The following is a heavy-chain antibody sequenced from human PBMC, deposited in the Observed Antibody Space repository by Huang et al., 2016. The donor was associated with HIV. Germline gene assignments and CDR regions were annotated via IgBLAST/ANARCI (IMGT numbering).Heavy chain of an antibody. CDR1: GFTFGNYA. Sequence: QVQLVESGGGVVQPGTSLSLSCAASGFTFGNYAMNWVRQAPGKGLEWVAVISNEGSTKYYADSVKGRFTISRDNSKNTVYLQMNSLRAEDTAVYYCARSEPSRYYFDYWGQGTLVTVSS. V-gene: IGHV3-30-3*01. CDR3: ARSEPSRYYFDY. CDR2: ISNEGSTK. J-gene: IGHJ4*02.